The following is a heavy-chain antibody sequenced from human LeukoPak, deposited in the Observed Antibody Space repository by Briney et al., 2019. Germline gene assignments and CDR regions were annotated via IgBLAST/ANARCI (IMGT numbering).Heavy chain of an antibody. CDR1: GGSISSGGYY. CDR3: ARDGGDSDYGGKWDAFDI. Sequence: PSETLSLTCTVSGGSISSGGYYWSWIRQHPGKGLEWIGYIYYSGSTYYNPSLKSRVTISVDTSKNQFSLKLSSVTAADTAVYYCARDGGDSDYGGKWDAFDIWGQGTMVTVSS. D-gene: IGHD4-17*01. V-gene: IGHV4-31*03. CDR2: IYYSGST. J-gene: IGHJ3*02.